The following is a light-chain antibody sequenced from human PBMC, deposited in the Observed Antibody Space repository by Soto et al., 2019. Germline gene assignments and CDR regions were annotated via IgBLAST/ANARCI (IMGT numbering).Light chain of an antibody. CDR3: QQYNEFQYT. V-gene: IGKV1-5*03. CDR1: QSISSR. J-gene: IGKJ2*01. Sequence: DIQMTQSPSSLSASVGDRVTITCRASQSISSRLAWYQQKPGQAPKLLIYKATNLQTGVASRFSGSGSGTEFSLTISGLQPDDFAVYFCQQYNEFQYTFGQGTRQDI. CDR2: KAT.